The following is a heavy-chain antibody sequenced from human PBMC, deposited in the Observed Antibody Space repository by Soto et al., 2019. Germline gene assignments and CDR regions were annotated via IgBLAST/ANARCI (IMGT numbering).Heavy chain of an antibody. Sequence: QVQLVQSGAEVKKPGSSVKVSCKASGGTFSSLAISWVRQAPGQGLEWMGGLVPVFGTANYAQKFQDRVTITADKSTSTSYMELSSLRSEDTAVSYCARSPGVFDSWGQGTLVTVSS. CDR3: ARSPGVFDS. J-gene: IGHJ4*02. CDR2: LVPVFGTA. D-gene: IGHD3-10*01. V-gene: IGHV1-69*06. CDR1: GGTFSSLA.